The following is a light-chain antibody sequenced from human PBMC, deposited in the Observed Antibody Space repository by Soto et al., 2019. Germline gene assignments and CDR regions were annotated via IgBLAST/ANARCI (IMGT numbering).Light chain of an antibody. CDR1: SSDVGSYNR. Sequence: QSALTQPPSVSGSPGQSVTISCTGTSSDVGSYNRVSWYQQPPGTAPKLIIYEVSNRPSGVPDRFFGSKSGNTASLTISGLQAEDEADYYCSSFTSSNTWVFGGGTKHTVL. CDR2: EVS. CDR3: SSFTSSNTWV. J-gene: IGLJ3*02. V-gene: IGLV2-18*02.